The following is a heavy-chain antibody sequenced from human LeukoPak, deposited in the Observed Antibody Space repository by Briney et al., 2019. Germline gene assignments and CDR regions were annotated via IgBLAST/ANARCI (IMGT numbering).Heavy chain of an antibody. D-gene: IGHD3-22*01. Sequence: PSETLSLTCTVSGGSISTYYWTWIRQPPGKGLEWIGYIYYSGSTNYKPSLKSRVTISVDTSKNQFSLKLSSVTAADTAVYYCARVHYYDSSGYYYVFETLRPPVDYWGQGTLVTVSS. V-gene: IGHV4-59*08. CDR2: IYYSGST. CDR1: GGSISTYY. CDR3: ARVHYYDSSGYYYVFETLRPPVDY. J-gene: IGHJ4*02.